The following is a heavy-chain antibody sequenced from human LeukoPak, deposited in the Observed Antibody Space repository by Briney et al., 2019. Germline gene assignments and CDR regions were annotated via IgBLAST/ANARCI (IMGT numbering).Heavy chain of an antibody. CDR3: ARDLCSGGSCYPGWLDP. J-gene: IGHJ5*02. CDR2: IYYSGST. D-gene: IGHD2-15*01. CDR1: GGSISNYY. V-gene: IGHV4-59*01. Sequence: SETLSLTCTVSGGSISNYYWNCIRQPPGKGLEWIGYIYYSGSTIYNPSLNSRVTISVDTSKNQFSLKLSSVTPADTAVYYCARDLCSGGSCYPGWLDPWGQGTLVTVSS.